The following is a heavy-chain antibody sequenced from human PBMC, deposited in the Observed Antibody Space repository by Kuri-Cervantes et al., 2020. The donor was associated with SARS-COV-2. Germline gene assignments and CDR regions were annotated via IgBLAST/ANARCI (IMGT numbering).Heavy chain of an antibody. V-gene: IGHV3-21*01. Sequence: GESLKISCAASGFTFSSYSMNWVRQAPGKGLEWVSSISSGGSYIYYADSVKGRFTISRDNSKNTLYLQMNSLRAEDTAVYYCAAEWSDAFDIWGQGTMVTVSS. CDR2: ISSGGSYI. D-gene: IGHD2-8*01. J-gene: IGHJ3*02. CDR1: GFTFSSYS. CDR3: AAEWSDAFDI.